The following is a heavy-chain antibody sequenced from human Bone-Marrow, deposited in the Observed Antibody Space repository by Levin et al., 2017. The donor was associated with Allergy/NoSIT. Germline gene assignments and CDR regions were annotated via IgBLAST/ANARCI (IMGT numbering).Heavy chain of an antibody. V-gene: IGHV4-4*07. CDR1: GGSISSYY. CDR3: ARDNDYVWGSYRYTLDAFDI. Sequence: SETLSLTCTVSGGSISSYYWSWIRQPAGKGLEWIGRIYTSGSTNYNPSLKSRVTMSVDTSKNQFSLKLSSVTAADTAVYYCARDNDYVWGSYRYTLDAFDIWGQGTMVTVSS. CDR2: IYTSGST. J-gene: IGHJ3*02. D-gene: IGHD3-16*02.